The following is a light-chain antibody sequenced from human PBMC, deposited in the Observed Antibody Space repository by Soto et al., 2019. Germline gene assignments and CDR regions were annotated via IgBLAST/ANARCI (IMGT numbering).Light chain of an antibody. CDR3: QQYGSSGT. Sequence: EIVLTQTPGTLSLSPGERATLSCRASQSVTSSHLAWYQQKPSQAPRLLIYGASNRATGIPDRFSGSGSGTDFTLTISRLEPEDFAVYYCQQYGSSGTFGQGTKVEIK. CDR2: GAS. V-gene: IGKV3-20*01. J-gene: IGKJ1*01. CDR1: QSVTSSH.